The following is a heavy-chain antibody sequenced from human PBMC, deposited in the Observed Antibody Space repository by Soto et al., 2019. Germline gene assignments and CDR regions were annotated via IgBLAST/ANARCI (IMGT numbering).Heavy chain of an antibody. CDR3: ARPYYNYFDY. Sequence: QVQLVQSGAEVKKPGASVKVSCKASGYTFTSYAMHWVRQAPGQRLEWMGWINSSNGNTKYSQKFQGRVTITRDTSASTAYMELSSLGSEDTAVYYCARPYYNYFDYWGQGTLVTVSS. CDR2: INSSNGNT. V-gene: IGHV1-3*01. CDR1: GYTFTSYA. D-gene: IGHD3-10*01. J-gene: IGHJ4*02.